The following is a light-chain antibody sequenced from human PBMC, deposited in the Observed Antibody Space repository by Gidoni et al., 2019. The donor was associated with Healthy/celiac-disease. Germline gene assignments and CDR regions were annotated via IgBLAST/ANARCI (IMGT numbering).Light chain of an antibody. CDR1: QSVSSSY. CDR3: QRYGSSPVT. V-gene: IGKV3-20*01. CDR2: GAS. J-gene: IGKJ5*01. Sequence: EIVLTQSPGTLSLSPGERATLSCRASQSVSSSYLAWYQQKPGQAPRLLIYGASSRATGIPERFSGSGSGTDFTLTISRLEPEDFAVYYCQRYGSSPVTFGQGTRLEIK.